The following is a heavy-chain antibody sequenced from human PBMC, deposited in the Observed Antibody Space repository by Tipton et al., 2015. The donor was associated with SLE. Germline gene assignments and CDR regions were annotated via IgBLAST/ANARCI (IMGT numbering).Heavy chain of an antibody. CDR1: GFTFSNYA. V-gene: IGHV3-30*04. J-gene: IGHJ6*02. Sequence: RSLRLSCAASGFTFSNYAMHWVRQAPGKGLEWMAVMSYDGSNKCYADSVKGRFTISRDNSKNTLYLQMNSLRAEDTAVYYCARDLTTYGMDVWGQGTTVTVSS. CDR3: ARDLTTYGMDV. CDR2: MSYDGSNK. D-gene: IGHD3-22*01.